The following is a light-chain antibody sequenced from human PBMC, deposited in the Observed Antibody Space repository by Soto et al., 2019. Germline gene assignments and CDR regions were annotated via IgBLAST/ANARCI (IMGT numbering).Light chain of an antibody. CDR2: DVT. Sequence: QSVLTQPASVSGSPGQSITISCTGTSRDVGTFNFVSWYQQHPGKAPKLIIYDVTDRPSGVSNRFSGSKSANTASLTISGLQAEDEADYYCSSYSSSSTLEVFGSGTKVTVL. J-gene: IGLJ1*01. V-gene: IGLV2-14*03. CDR3: SSYSSSSTLEV. CDR1: SRDVGTFNF.